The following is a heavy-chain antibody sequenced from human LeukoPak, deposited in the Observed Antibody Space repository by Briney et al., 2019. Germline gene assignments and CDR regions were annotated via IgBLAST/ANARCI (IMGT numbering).Heavy chain of an antibody. CDR1: GYTFTDYY. J-gene: IGHJ4*02. V-gene: IGHV1-2*06. D-gene: IGHD5-12*01. Sequence: ASVKVSCKASGYTFTDYYIHWVRQRQAPGQGLEWMGRINPNSGGINYAQKFQGRVTMTRDTSISTAYMELSSLSSDDTAVYFCARRVGSSSGYSFDYWGQGTLVTVSS. CDR3: ARRVGSSSGYSFDY. CDR2: INPNSGGI.